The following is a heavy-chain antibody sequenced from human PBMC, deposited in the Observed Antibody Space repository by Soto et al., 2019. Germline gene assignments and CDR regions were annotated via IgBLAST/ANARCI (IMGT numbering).Heavy chain of an antibody. J-gene: IGHJ4*02. CDR3: ARGPSGDKVDY. CDR1: GDSISNGYYT. Sequence: SETLSLTCTVPGDSISNGYYTWRWIRQPPGKDLEWIGHIYNSVNTYSNPSLKSRVTISAYTSKNQFSLKLSSVTAADTAVYYCARGPSGDKVDYWGQGTLVTVS. V-gene: IGHV4-30-4*01. D-gene: IGHD3-10*01. CDR2: IYNSVNT.